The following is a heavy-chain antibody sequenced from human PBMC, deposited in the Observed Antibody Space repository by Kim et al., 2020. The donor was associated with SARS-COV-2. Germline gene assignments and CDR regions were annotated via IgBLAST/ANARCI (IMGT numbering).Heavy chain of an antibody. CDR2: INPNSGGT. V-gene: IGHV1-2*02. CDR1: GYTFTGYY. D-gene: IGHD2-2*01. CDR3: ARTCTSPFYYYYGMDV. Sequence: ASVKVSCKASGYTFTGYYMHWVRQAPGQGLEWMGWINPNSGGTNYAQKFQGRVTMTRDTSISTAYMELSRLRSDDTAVYYCARTCTSPFYYYYGMDVWGQGTTVTVSS. J-gene: IGHJ6*02.